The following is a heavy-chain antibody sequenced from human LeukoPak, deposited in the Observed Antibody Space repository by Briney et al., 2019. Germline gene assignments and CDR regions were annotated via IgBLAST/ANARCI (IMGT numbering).Heavy chain of an antibody. CDR3: ARDVYSGSYHLFDY. D-gene: IGHD1-26*01. CDR2: ISSSSSYI. J-gene: IGHJ4*02. V-gene: IGHV3-21*01. CDR1: GFTFSSYS. Sequence: GGSLRLSCAASGFTFSSYSMNWVRQAPGKGLEWVSSISSSSSYIYYADSVKGRFTISRDNAKNSPYLQMNSLRAEDTAVYYCARDVYSGSYHLFDYWGQGTLVTVSS.